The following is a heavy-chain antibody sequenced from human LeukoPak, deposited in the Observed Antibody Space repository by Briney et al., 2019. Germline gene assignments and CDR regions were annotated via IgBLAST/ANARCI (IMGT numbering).Heavy chain of an antibody. CDR2: ISSSSSTI. Sequence: PGGSLRLSCAASGFTFSSYSMNWVRQAPGKGLEWVSYISSSSSTIYYADSVKGRFTISRDNAKNSLYLQMNSLRAEDTAVYYCARVTWGHYYDSSFDYWGQGTLVTVSS. V-gene: IGHV3-48*01. CDR3: ARVTWGHYYDSSFDY. D-gene: IGHD3-22*01. CDR1: GFTFSSYS. J-gene: IGHJ4*02.